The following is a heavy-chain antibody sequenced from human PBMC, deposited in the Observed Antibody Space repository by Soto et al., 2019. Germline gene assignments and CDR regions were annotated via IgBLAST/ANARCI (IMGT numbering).Heavy chain of an antibody. D-gene: IGHD6-13*01. V-gene: IGHV4-39*01. Sequence: SETLSLTCTVSGGSISSSSYYWGWIRQPPGKGLEWIGSIYYSGSTYYNPSLKSRVTISVDTSKNQFSLKLSSVTAADTAVYYCEITYSYSSSWYFDYWGQGTLVTVSS. CDR1: GGSISSSSYY. CDR3: EITYSYSSSWYFDY. J-gene: IGHJ4*02. CDR2: IYYSGST.